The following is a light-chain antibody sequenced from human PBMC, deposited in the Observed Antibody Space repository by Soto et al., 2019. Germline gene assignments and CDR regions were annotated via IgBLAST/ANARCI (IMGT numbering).Light chain of an antibody. V-gene: IGKV4-1*01. CDR2: WES. CDR3: QPYFTSPPT. CDR1: RSILYSVNSKNY. J-gene: IGKJ1*01. Sequence: DSVMTQSPDSLAVSLGEWATINCKSSRSILYSVNSKNYLAWYQQKPGQPPKLLIYWESTRESGVPDRFSGNRHGTDFSLNNSSLHDEDVAVYYCQPYFTSPPTFGRGTKVEI.